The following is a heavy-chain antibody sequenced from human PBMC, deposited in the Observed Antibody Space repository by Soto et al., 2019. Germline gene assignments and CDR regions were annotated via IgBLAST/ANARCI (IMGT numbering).Heavy chain of an antibody. J-gene: IGHJ1*01. CDR2: VHFSGSI. V-gene: IGHV4-61*01. D-gene: IGHD2-2*01. CDR3: GRGGDAHKMGRH. CDR1: DDSLSSTSYY. Sequence: QVQLQESGPGLVKPSETLSLICSVSDDSLSSTSYYWSWIRQPPGKGLEWIGFVHFSGSIHYNAALKSRATISVDTSRKQISLKTTSLTAADTAVYFCGRGGDAHKMGRHWGQGTLVTVSS.